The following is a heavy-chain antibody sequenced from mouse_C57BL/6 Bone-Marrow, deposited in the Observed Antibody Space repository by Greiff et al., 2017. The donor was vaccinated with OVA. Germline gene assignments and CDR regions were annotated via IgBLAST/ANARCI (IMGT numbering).Heavy chain of an antibody. V-gene: IGHV1-53*01. CDR3: AKPCGNNYAMDY. Sequence: QVQLQQPGTELVKPGASVKLSCKASGYTFTSYWMHWVKQRPGQGLEWIGNINPSNGGTNYNEKFKSKATLTVDKSSSTAYIQLSSLTSEDSAVYYCAKPCGNNYAMDYWGQGTSVTVSS. D-gene: IGHD2-1*01. CDR1: GYTFTSYW. J-gene: IGHJ4*01. CDR2: INPSNGGT.